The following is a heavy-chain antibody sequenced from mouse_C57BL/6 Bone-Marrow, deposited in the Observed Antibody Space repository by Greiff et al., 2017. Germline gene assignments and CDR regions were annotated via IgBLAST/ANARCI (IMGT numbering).Heavy chain of an antibody. CDR2: ISSGGSYT. CDR1: GFTFSSYG. V-gene: IGHV5-6*03. Sequence: EVKLVESGGGLVQPGGSLKLSCAASGFTFSSYGMSWVRQTPDKRLEWVATISSGGSYTYYPDSVKGRFTISRDNAKNTLYLQMSSLKSEDTAMYYCARHGGLDYWGQGTTLTVSS. D-gene: IGHD1-1*02. J-gene: IGHJ2*01. CDR3: ARHGGLDY.